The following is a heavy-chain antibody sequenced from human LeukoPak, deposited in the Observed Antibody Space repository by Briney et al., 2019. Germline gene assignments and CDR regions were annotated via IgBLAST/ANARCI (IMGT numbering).Heavy chain of an antibody. D-gene: IGHD2-21*02. CDR1: GYTFTGYY. Sequence: ASVKVSCKASGYTFTGYYMHWVRQAPGQGLEWMGWINPNSGGTNYAQKFQGRVTMTRDTSITTAYMDLSSLRSDDTALYYCARVSKGYCGGYCYSDYWGQGTLVTVSS. CDR3: ARVSKGYCGGYCYSDY. CDR2: INPNSGGT. V-gene: IGHV1-2*02. J-gene: IGHJ4*02.